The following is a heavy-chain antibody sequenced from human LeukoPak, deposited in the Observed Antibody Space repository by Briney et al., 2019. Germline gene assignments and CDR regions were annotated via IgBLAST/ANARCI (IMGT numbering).Heavy chain of an antibody. CDR2: ISSTSNTI. Sequence: PGGSLRLSCAASGFTFSSRSMNWVRRAPGKGLEWVSYISSTSNTIYYADSVRGRFTISRDNAKNSLYLQMNSLRAEDTAVYYCARDFQFTGYYGTYRYYNMDVWGQGTTVTVSS. CDR3: ARDFQFTGYYGTYRYYNMDV. CDR1: GFTFSSRS. V-gene: IGHV3-48*04. D-gene: IGHD3-9*01. J-gene: IGHJ6*02.